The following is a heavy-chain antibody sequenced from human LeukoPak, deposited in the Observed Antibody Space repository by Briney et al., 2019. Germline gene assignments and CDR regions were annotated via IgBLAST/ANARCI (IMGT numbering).Heavy chain of an antibody. V-gene: IGHV3-21*01. Sequence: GGSLRLSCAASGFTFSSYSMNWVRQAPGKGLEWVSSISSSSSYIYYADSVKGRFTISRDNAKNSLYLQMNSLRAEDTAVYYCARVGDTVTHDAFDIWGQGTMVTVSS. CDR3: ARVGDTVTHDAFDI. CDR1: GFTFSSYS. J-gene: IGHJ3*02. D-gene: IGHD4-17*01. CDR2: ISSSSSYI.